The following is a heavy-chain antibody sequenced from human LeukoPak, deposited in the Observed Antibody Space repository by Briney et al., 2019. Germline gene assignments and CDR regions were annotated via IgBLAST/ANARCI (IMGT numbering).Heavy chain of an antibody. CDR3: ARDTGYCSSTSCPHYYYYMDV. J-gene: IGHJ6*03. CDR2: ISSSGSTI. V-gene: IGHV3-11*04. D-gene: IGHD2-2*01. Sequence: GGSLRLSCAASGFTFSDYYMSWIRQAPGKGLEWVSYISSSGSTIYYAGSVKGRFTISRDNAKNSLYLQMNSLRAEDTAVYYCARDTGYCSSTSCPHYYYYMDVWGKGTTVTVSS. CDR1: GFTFSDYY.